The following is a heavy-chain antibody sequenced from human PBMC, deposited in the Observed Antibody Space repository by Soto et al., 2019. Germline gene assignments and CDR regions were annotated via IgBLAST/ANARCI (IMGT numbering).Heavy chain of an antibody. D-gene: IGHD2-2*01. Sequence: PGGSLRLSCAASGFIFSRYDMSWVRQAPGKGLEWVSGISGSGNNTYYADSVKGRFTISRDNSKNTLYLQMNGLRAEDTALYSCAKDRVADAIDGFDIWGQGTMVTVSS. CDR1: GFIFSRYD. CDR2: ISGSGNNT. CDR3: AKDRVADAIDGFDI. J-gene: IGHJ3*02. V-gene: IGHV3-23*01.